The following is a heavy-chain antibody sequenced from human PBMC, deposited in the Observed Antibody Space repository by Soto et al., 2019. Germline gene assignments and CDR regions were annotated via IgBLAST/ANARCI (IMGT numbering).Heavy chain of an antibody. J-gene: IGHJ4*02. V-gene: IGHV3-11*01. D-gene: IGHD6-19*01. Sequence: GGSLRLSCAASGFTFSGYYMSWIRQAPGKGLEWVSYIGGRANSIYYADSVKGRFTISRDNGKNSLFLQMNSLRVEDTAVYYCARLGSGWSVDYWGQGTLVTVSS. CDR2: IGGRANSI. CDR1: GFTFSGYY. CDR3: ARLGSGWSVDY.